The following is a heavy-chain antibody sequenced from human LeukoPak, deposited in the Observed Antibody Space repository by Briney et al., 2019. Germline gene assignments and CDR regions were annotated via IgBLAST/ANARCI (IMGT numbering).Heavy chain of an antibody. CDR1: GYTFTSYS. Sequence: ASVKVSCKASGYTFTSYSMNWVRQAPGQGPEWMGINNPSDPSTTYAQKFQGRVTMTRDMSTSTVYMELSSLRSEDTAVYYCARLARYSWSPISPLYYYYYMDVWGKGTTVTVSS. D-gene: IGHD1-26*01. CDR2: NNPSDPST. V-gene: IGHV1-46*01. J-gene: IGHJ6*03. CDR3: ARLARYSWSPISPLYYYYYMDV.